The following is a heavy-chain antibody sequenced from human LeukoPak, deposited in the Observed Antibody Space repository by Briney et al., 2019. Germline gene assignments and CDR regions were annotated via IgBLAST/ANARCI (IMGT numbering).Heavy chain of an antibody. V-gene: IGHV1-18*01. CDR1: GYTFMSHG. J-gene: IGHJ3*02. Sequence: ASGKVSCKAYGYTFMSHGISWVRQAPGQGLDWMGWISGDSSNTNYAQRLQGRVTMTTDTSTTTAYMELRSLRSDDTAVYYCARATGTWGHDGFDIWGQGTMVTVSS. CDR2: ISGDSSNT. D-gene: IGHD3-16*01. CDR3: ARATGTWGHDGFDI.